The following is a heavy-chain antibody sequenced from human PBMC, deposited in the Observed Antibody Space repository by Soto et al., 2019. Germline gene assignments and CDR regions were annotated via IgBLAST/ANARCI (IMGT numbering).Heavy chain of an antibody. J-gene: IGHJ5*01. CDR1: GFSLSTSGVG. Sequence: QITLKESGPTLVTPTQPLTLTCTFSGFSLSTSGVGVSCIRQPPGKALEWLAVIYWDYDKRYSPSLKNRLTITKDTSKTQVVLTLTTMDPVDTATYYYAHSDSRRFLDSWGQATLVTLSS. V-gene: IGHV2-5*02. CDR3: AHSDSRRFLDS. CDR2: IYWDYDK. D-gene: IGHD3-16*01.